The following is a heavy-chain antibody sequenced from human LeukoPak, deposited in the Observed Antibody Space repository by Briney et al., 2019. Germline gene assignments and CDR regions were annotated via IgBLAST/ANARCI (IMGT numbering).Heavy chain of an antibody. V-gene: IGHV3-23*01. CDR3: AKRGVVIRVILVGFHKEAYYFDS. J-gene: IGHJ4*02. D-gene: IGHD3-22*01. CDR2: ISDSGGRT. CDR1: GITLSNYG. Sequence: GRSLRLSCAVSGITLSNYGMSWVRQAPGKGLEWVAGISDSGGRTNYADSVKGRFTISRDNPKNTLYLQMNSLRPEDTAVYFCAKRGVVIRVILVGFHKEAYYFDSWGQGVLVTVSS.